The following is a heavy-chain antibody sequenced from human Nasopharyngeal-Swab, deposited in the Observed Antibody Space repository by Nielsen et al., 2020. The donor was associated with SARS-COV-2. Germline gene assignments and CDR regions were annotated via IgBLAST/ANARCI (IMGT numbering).Heavy chain of an antibody. CDR3: ARSYNPGGFGWLLSND. J-gene: IGHJ4*02. CDR2: ISYGGGDE. Sequence: GESLKISCEASGFTFSSYPMQWVRRAPGKGLEWVSVISYGGGDEHYADSVKGRFTISRDNSKNTLHLQMNSLTVDDTAVYYCARSYNPGGFGWLLSNDWGQGTLVTVSS. CDR1: GFTFSSYP. D-gene: IGHD3-9*01. V-gene: IGHV3-30*04.